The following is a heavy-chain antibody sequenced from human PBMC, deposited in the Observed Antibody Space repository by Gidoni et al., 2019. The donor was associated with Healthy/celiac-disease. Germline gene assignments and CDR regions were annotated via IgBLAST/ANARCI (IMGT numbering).Heavy chain of an antibody. Sequence: QVQLQESGPGLVKPSETLSLTCTVSGGSISSYYWRWIRQPPGKGLEWIGYIYYSGSTNYNPSLKSRVTISVDTSKNQFSLKLSSVTAADTAVYYCARASNPHEGPYYYGMDVWGQGTTVTVSS. CDR1: GGSISSYY. V-gene: IGHV4-59*01. D-gene: IGHD4-4*01. CDR3: ARASNPHEGPYYYGMDV. CDR2: IYYSGST. J-gene: IGHJ6*02.